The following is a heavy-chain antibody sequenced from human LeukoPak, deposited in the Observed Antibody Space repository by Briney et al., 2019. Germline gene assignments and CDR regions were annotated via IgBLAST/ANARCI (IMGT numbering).Heavy chain of an antibody. CDR1: GFPFTDYY. CDR3: ARHRYCSSTSCPRRAFDI. D-gene: IGHD2-2*01. J-gene: IGHJ3*02. CDR2: VNPNSCGT. V-gene: IGHV1-2*02. Sequence: ASVKVSCKASGFPFTDYYIHWVRQAPGQGLEWMGWVNPNSCGTNYAQKFQGRVTMTRDTSISTAYMELRSLRSDDTAVYYCARHRYCSSTSCPRRAFDIWGQGTMVTVSS.